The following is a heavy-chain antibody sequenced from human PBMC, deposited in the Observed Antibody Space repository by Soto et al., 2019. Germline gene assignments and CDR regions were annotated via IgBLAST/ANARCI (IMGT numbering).Heavy chain of an antibody. Sequence: QVQLVESGGGVVQPGRSLRLSCAASGFTFSSYGMHWVRQAPGKGLEWVAVIWYDGSNKYYADSVKGRFTISRDNSKNTLYLQMNSLRAEDTAVYYWARGLFDDYIWGSYRYQWFDPWGQGTLVTVSS. CDR1: GFTFSSYG. CDR3: ARGLFDDYIWGSYRYQWFDP. V-gene: IGHV3-33*01. CDR2: IWYDGSNK. D-gene: IGHD3-16*02. J-gene: IGHJ5*02.